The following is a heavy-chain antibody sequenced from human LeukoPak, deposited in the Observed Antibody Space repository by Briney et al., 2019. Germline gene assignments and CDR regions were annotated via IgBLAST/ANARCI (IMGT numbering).Heavy chain of an antibody. V-gene: IGHV1-18*04. CDR1: GYTFTSYG. CDR3: ARAAYYYDSSGYYYFDY. D-gene: IGHD3-22*01. J-gene: IGHJ4*02. CDR2: ISAYNGNT. Sequence: ASVKVSCKASGYTFTSYGISWVRRAPGQGLEWMGWISAYNGNTNYAQKLQGRVTMTTDASTSTAYMELRSLRSDDTAVYYCARAAYYYDSSGYYYFDYWGQGTLVTVSS.